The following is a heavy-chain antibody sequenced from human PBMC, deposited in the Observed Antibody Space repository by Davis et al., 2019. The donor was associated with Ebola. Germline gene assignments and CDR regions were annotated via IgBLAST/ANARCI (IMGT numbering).Heavy chain of an antibody. J-gene: IGHJ5*02. CDR2: IYYSGST. V-gene: IGHV4-30-4*01. CDR3: ARGGGWTTVTTHIDRWFDP. CDR1: GGSIRTDDYY. Sequence: MPSETLSLTCTVSGGSIRTDDYYWSWIRQSPGKGLEWIGYIYYSGSTYYNPSLKSRINIAIDTPKHQFSLKLSSVTAADTAVYYCARGGGWTTVTTHIDRWFDPWGQGTLVTVSS. D-gene: IGHD4-11*01.